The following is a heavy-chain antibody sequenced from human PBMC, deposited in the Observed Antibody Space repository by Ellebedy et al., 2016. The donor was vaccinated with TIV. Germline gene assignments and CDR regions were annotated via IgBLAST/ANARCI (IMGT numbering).Heavy chain of an antibody. CDR1: GFTFSSYG. V-gene: IGHV3-33*01. CDR2: IWYDGSNK. CDR3: ARDPSLLWFGEDAFDI. Sequence: GGSLRLXCAASGFTFSSYGMHWVRQAPGKGLEWVAVIWYDGSNKYYADSVKGRFTISRDNSKNTLYLQMNSLRAEDTAVYYCARDPSLLWFGEDAFDIWGQGTMVTVSS. D-gene: IGHD3-10*01. J-gene: IGHJ3*02.